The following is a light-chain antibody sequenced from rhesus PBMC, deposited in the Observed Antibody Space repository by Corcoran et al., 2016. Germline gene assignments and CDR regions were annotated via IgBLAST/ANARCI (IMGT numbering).Light chain of an antibody. Sequence: SYDLTQPPSVSVSPGQTARITCGGPKIGTEEVHWYQQKPPQAPVLVIYSDSDRPSGIPERFSGSKSGNTATLTISGVEAGDEAASSCQVWGIGSDHHDVFGGGTQLTVL. CDR2: SDS. J-gene: IGLJ6*01. CDR1: KIGTEE. CDR3: QVWGIGSDHHDV. V-gene: IGLV3-44*01.